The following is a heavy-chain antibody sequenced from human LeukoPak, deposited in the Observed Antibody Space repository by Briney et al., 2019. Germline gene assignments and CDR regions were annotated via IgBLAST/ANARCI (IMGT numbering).Heavy chain of an antibody. V-gene: IGHV4-61*05. CDR1: GGSISSSSYY. CDR3: ARGVEWERRYDFDY. Sequence: PSETLSLTCTVSGGSISSSSYYWGWIRQPPGKGLEWIGYIYYSGSTNYNPSLKSRVTISVDTSKNQFSLKLSSVTAADTAVYYCARGVEWERRYDFDYWGQGTLVTVSS. J-gene: IGHJ4*02. D-gene: IGHD1-26*01. CDR2: IYYSGST.